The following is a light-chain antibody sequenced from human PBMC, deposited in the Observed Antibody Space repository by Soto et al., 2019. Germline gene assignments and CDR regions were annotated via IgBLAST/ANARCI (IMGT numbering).Light chain of an antibody. Sequence: EIVLTQSPGTLSLFPGERATLSCRASQSLTTRYLAWYQQKPCQAPRLLIYGASSRATGIPDRFSGSASGTTLTLKNSRMEPDDFAVCSFPQDGSSPTFGQGTRLEIK. V-gene: IGKV3-20*01. CDR2: GAS. CDR3: PQDGSSPT. J-gene: IGKJ5*01. CDR1: QSLTTRY.